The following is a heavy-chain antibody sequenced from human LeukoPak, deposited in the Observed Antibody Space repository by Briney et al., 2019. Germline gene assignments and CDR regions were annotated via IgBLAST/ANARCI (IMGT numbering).Heavy chain of an antibody. D-gene: IGHD3-9*01. CDR3: AKPNILRYFDWFSGYFDN. Sequence: GGSLRLSCAASGLTFSSYAMSWVRQAPGKGLEWVSTISGRGGSTYYADSVRGRFTISRDNSKNTLYLQMNSLRAEDTAIYYCAKPNILRYFDWFSGYFDNWGQGALVTVSS. J-gene: IGHJ4*02. CDR1: GLTFSSYA. CDR2: ISGRGGST. V-gene: IGHV3-23*01.